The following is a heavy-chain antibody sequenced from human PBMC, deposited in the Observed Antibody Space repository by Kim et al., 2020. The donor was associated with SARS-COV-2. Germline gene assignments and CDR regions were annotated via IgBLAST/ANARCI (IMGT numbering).Heavy chain of an antibody. V-gene: IGHV3-15*01. CDR3: TTGDTAMVSVFDY. J-gene: IGHJ4*02. Sequence: GGSLRLSCAASGFTFSNAWMSWVRQAPGKGLEWVGRIKSKTDGGTTDYAAPVKGRFTISRDDSKNTLYLQMNSLKTEDTAVYYCTTGDTAMVSVFDYWGQGTLVTVSS. CDR1: GFTFSNAW. D-gene: IGHD5-18*01. CDR2: IKSKTDGGTT.